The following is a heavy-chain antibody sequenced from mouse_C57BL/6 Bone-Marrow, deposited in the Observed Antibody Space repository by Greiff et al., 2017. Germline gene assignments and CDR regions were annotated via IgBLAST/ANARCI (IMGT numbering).Heavy chain of an antibody. V-gene: IGHV1-80*01. CDR1: GYAFSSYW. CDR3: ARGGRLLAWFAY. D-gene: IGHD2-3*01. Sequence: VQRVESGAELVKPGASVKISCKASGYAFSSYWMNWVKQRPGKGLEWIGQIYPGDGDTNYNGKFKGKATLTADKSSSTAYMQLSSLTSEDSAVYFCARGGRLLAWFAYWGQGTLVTVSA. CDR2: IYPGDGDT. J-gene: IGHJ3*01.